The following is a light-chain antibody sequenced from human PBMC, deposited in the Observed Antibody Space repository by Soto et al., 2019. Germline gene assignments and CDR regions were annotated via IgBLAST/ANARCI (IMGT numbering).Light chain of an antibody. CDR2: AAS. CDR3: QQSYSTQYS. Sequence: AIRMTQSPSSFSASTGDRVTITCRASQGISSYLAWYQQKPGKAPKLLIYAASTLQSGVPSRFSGSGSGTDFTLTISCLQSEDFATYYCQQSYSTQYSFGQGTKVDIK. V-gene: IGKV1-8*01. CDR1: QGISSY. J-gene: IGKJ2*03.